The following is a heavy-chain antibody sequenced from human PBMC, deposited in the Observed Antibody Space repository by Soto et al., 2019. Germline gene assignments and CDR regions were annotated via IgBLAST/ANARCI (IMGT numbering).Heavy chain of an antibody. CDR3: AREGGSYDSGGYLIRGAFDI. CDR1: GDSISRIDYY. V-gene: IGHV4-31*03. Sequence: QVQLQESGPGLVKPSQTLSLTCSVSGDSISRIDYYWTWIRQHPEKGLEWIGNIYFRGNTYYSPSLESRLTISVGTSKNQFSLKLTSVTAADTAVYYCAREGGSYDSGGYLIRGAFDIWGQGTMVTVSS. D-gene: IGHD3-22*01. CDR2: IYFRGNT. J-gene: IGHJ3*02.